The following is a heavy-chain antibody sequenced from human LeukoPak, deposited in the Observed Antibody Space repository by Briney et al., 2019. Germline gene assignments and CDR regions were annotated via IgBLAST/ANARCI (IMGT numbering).Heavy chain of an antibody. CDR2: IYYSGST. D-gene: IGHD2-15*01. Sequence: PSETLSLTCTVSGGSISSYYWSWIRQPPGKGMEWIGYIYYSGSTNYNPSLKSRVTISVDTSKNQFSLKLSSVTAADTAVYYCASTYCSGGSCYWALDYWGQGTLVTVSS. V-gene: IGHV4-59*08. J-gene: IGHJ4*02. CDR1: GGSISSYY. CDR3: ASTYCSGGSCYWALDY.